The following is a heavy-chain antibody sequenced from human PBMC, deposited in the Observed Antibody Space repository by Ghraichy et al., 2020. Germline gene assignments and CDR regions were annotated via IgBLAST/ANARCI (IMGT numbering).Heavy chain of an antibody. D-gene: IGHD2-15*01. J-gene: IGHJ4*02. CDR3: ARDWYCSGGSCYRLDY. CDR2: INSDGSST. Sequence: GGSLRLSCAASGFTFSSYWMHWVRQAPGKGLVWVSRINSDGSSTNYADSVKGRFTISRDNAKNTLYLQMNSLRAEDTAVYYCARDWYCSGGSCYRLDYWGQGTLVTVSS. V-gene: IGHV3-74*01. CDR1: GFTFSSYW.